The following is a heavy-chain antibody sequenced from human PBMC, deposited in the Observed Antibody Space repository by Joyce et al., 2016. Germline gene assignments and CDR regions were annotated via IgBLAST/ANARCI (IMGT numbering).Heavy chain of an antibody. CDR2: IWYDGTIK. V-gene: IGHV3-33*01. CDR3: ARDYGDSSIAFDI. D-gene: IGHD4-17*01. CDR1: GFTFSSYG. Sequence: ASGFTFSSYGMDWVRQAPGKGLEWVAVIWYDGTIKYYADSVKGRFTISRDNSKNTLYLQMNSLRAEDTAVYYCARDYGDSSIAFDIWCQGTMVTVSS. J-gene: IGHJ3*02.